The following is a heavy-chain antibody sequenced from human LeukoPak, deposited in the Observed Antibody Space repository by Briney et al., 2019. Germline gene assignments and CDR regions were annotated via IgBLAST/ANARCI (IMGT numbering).Heavy chain of an antibody. Sequence: SETLSLTCAVSGGSITRGSYYWTWIRQPAGKALEWIGHVFTSGNTNYNPSLKGRVTISIETSKSQFSLNLNSVTAADTAVYYCARAESTSGFDYWGQGTLVTVSS. CDR3: ARAESTSGFDY. V-gene: IGHV4-61*09. CDR1: GGSITRGSYY. J-gene: IGHJ4*02. CDR2: VFTSGNT. D-gene: IGHD5/OR15-5a*01.